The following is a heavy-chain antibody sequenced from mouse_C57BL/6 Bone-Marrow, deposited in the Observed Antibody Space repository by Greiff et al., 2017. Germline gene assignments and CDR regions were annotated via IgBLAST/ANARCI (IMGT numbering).Heavy chain of an antibody. V-gene: IGHV1-64*01. CDR2: IHPNSGST. D-gene: IGHD2-1*01. CDR3: ESSPPDYYGNPWFAY. Sequence: VQLQQPGAELVKPGASVKLSCKASGYTFTSYWMHWVKQRPGQGLEWIGMIHPNSGSTNYNEKFKSKATLTVDKSSSTAYMQLSRLTSEDSAVYAVESSPPDYYGNPWFAYWGQGTLVTVSA. J-gene: IGHJ3*01. CDR1: GYTFTSYW.